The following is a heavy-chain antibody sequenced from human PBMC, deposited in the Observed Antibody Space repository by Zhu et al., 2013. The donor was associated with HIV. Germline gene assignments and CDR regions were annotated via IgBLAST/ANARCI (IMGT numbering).Heavy chain of an antibody. Sequence: QVQLVQSGAEVKKPGSSVKVSCKASGGTFSSYTISWVRQAPGQGLEWMGRIIPILGIANYAQKFQGRVTITADKSTSTAYMELSSLRSEDTAVYYCARDGESGYYPNWFDPWGRGNPWSPSPQ. CDR3: ARDGESGYYPNWFDP. CDR1: GGTFSSYT. J-gene: IGHJ5*02. V-gene: IGHV1-69*08. CDR2: IIPILGIA. D-gene: IGHD3-3*01.